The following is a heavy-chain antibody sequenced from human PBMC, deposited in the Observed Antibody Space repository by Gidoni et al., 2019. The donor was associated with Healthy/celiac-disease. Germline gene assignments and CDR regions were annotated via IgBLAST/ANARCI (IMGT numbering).Heavy chain of an antibody. J-gene: IGHJ4*02. D-gene: IGHD1-7*01. CDR3: ARGHPTGTTRGPFDF. V-gene: IGHV3-21*01. CDR2: ISSSSSYI. Sequence: EVQLVESGGGLVKPGGSLRLSCAASGFTFSSYSMNWVRQAPGKGLEWVSSISSSSSYIYYADSVKGRFTISRDYAKNSLYLQVNSLRAEDTAVYYCARGHPTGTTRGPFDFWGQGTLVTVCS. CDR1: GFTFSSYS.